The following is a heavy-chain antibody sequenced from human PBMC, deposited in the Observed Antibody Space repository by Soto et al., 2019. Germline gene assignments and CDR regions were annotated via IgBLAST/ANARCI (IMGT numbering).Heavy chain of an antibody. Sequence: QVQLVQSGAEVKKPGSSVKVSCKASGGTFSSYAISWVRQAPGPGLEWMGGIIPIFGTANYAQKFQGRVTITEDESTSTAYMELSSLRSEDTAVYYCARSPIEYSSTTGFVYYYGMDVWGQGTTVTVSS. D-gene: IGHD6-6*01. V-gene: IGHV1-69*01. CDR2: IIPIFGTA. CDR1: GGTFSSYA. J-gene: IGHJ6*02. CDR3: ARSPIEYSSTTGFVYYYGMDV.